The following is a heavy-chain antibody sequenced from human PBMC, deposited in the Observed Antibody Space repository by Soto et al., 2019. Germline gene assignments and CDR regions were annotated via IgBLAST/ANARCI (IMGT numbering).Heavy chain of an antibody. CDR3: ATGRQSDYVGVEGMDV. CDR2: ISPKSGGT. Sequence: QVQLVQFGAEVKKPGASVKVSCKTSRYTFTDYFIHWVRQAPGQGLGWMGWISPKSGGTNYAQKFKGWVTITWDMAIRAASMDLTRLTSDDTAEYYSATGRQSDYVGVEGMDVWGQATTVSGSS. V-gene: IGHV1-2*04. J-gene: IGHJ6*02. D-gene: IGHD4-17*01. CDR1: RYTFTDYF.